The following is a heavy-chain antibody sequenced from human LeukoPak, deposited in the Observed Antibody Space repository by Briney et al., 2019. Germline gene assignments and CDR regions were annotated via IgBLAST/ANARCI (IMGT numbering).Heavy chain of an antibody. Sequence: ASVKVSCKASGYTFTNYVINWVRQATGQGLEWMGRINPNSGGTNYAQKFQGRVTMTRDTSISTAYMELSRLRSDDTAVYYCARGHGLAATIENRYYYYYYYMDVWGKGTTVTFSS. J-gene: IGHJ6*03. CDR1: GYTFTNYV. D-gene: IGHD2-15*01. CDR2: INPNSGGT. V-gene: IGHV1-2*06. CDR3: ARGHGLAATIENRYYYYYYYMDV.